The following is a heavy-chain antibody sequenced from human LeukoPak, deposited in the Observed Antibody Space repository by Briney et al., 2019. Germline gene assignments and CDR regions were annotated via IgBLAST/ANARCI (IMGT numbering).Heavy chain of an antibody. CDR3: ARADKRGYYFDY. Sequence: PGGSLRLSYAASGFTVSSNYMSWVRQAPGKGLEWVSVIYSGGSTYYADSVKGRFTISRDNSKNTLYLQMNSLRAVDTAVYYCARADKRGYYFDYWGQGTLVTVSS. CDR2: IYSGGST. CDR1: GFTVSSNY. V-gene: IGHV3-53*01. J-gene: IGHJ4*02. D-gene: IGHD3-10*01.